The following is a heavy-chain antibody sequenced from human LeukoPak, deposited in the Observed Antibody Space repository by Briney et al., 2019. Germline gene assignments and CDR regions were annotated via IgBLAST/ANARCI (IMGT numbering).Heavy chain of an antibody. D-gene: IGHD5-12*01. CDR2: ISSSGSTI. CDR1: GFTFSDYN. Sequence: GGSLRLSCAASGFTFSDYNMNWIRQAPGKGLEWVSYISSSGSTIYNADSVEGRFTISRDNTKNSLFLQMNSLRAEDTAVYYCAREWKATGIDYWGQGTLVTVSS. V-gene: IGHV3-11*01. CDR3: AREWKATGIDY. J-gene: IGHJ4*02.